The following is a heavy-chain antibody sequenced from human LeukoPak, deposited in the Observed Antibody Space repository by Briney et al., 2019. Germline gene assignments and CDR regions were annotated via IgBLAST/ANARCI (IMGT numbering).Heavy chain of an antibody. D-gene: IGHD6-13*01. V-gene: IGHV4-34*01. J-gene: IGHJ4*02. CDR2: INHSGST. CDR1: GGSFSGYY. CDR3: AMIAAGGY. Sequence: SETLSLTCAVYGGSFSGYYRSWIRQPPGKGLEWIGEINHSGSTNYNPSLKSRVTISVDTSKNQFSLKLSSVTAADTAVYYCAMIAAGGYWGQGTLVTVSS.